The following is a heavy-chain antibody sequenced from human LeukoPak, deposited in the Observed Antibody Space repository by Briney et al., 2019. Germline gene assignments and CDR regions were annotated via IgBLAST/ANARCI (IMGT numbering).Heavy chain of an antibody. CDR2: IYPDDSDT. D-gene: IGHD3-10*01. Sequence: GESLKISCLASGYTFTTYWSGWVRQMPGKGLECMGIIYPDDSDTTYSPSFQGQVTISADKSFSTAYLQWSSLKASDTAIYYCARLVGDTYYFGSASYPNWYFDLWGRGTLVTVSS. CDR1: GYTFTTYW. J-gene: IGHJ2*01. V-gene: IGHV5-51*01. CDR3: ARLVGDTYYFGSASYPNWYFDL.